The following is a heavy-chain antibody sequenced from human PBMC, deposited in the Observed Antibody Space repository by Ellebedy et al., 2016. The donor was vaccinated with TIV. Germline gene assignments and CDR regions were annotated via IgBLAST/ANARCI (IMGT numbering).Heavy chain of an antibody. CDR2: IYYSGST. CDR3: ARNYEGWFDP. CDR1: GGSISSYY. D-gene: IGHD3-3*01. Sequence: MPSETLSLTCTVSGGSISSYYWRWIRQPPGKGLEWIGYIYYSGSTNYNPSLTSRVTISVDTSKNQFSLNLSSVTAADTAVYYCARNYEGWFDPWGQGTLVTVSS. J-gene: IGHJ5*02. V-gene: IGHV4-59*01.